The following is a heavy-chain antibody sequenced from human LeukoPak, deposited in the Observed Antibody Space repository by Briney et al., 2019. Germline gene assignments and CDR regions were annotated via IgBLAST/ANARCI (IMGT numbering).Heavy chain of an antibody. V-gene: IGHV3-30*02. CDR3: AKAPPGNPPL. CDR2: IRYDGSNK. CDR1: GFTVSSNY. D-gene: IGHD4-23*01. Sequence: GGSLRLSCAASGFTVSSNYMSWVRQAPGKGLEWVAFIRYDGSNKYYADSVKGRFTISRDNSKNTLYLQMNSLRAEDTAVYYCAKAPPGNPPLWGQGTMVTVSS. J-gene: IGHJ3*01.